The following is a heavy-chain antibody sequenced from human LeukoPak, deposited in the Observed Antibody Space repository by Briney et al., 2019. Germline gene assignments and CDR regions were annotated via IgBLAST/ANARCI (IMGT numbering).Heavy chain of an antibody. J-gene: IGHJ3*02. CDR3: AITDYGDYALYAFDI. Sequence: PSETLSLTCTVSGGSISSSSHYWGWIHQPPGKGLEWIGSIYYSGSTYYNPSLKSRVTISVDTSKNQFSLKLSSVTAADTAVYYCAITDYGDYALYAFDIWGQGTMVTVSS. D-gene: IGHD4-17*01. CDR1: GGSISSSSHY. V-gene: IGHV4-39*01. CDR2: IYYSGST.